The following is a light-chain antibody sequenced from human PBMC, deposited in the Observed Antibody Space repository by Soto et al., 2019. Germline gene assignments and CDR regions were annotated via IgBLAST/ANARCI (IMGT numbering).Light chain of an antibody. CDR1: QSVSSTY. CDR3: QQYGYLIT. J-gene: IGKJ5*01. CDR2: GAS. V-gene: IGKV3-20*01. Sequence: EIVLTQSPGTLSLSPGDTATLSCRASQSVSSTYLAWYQQKPGQAPRLLIYGASSRATGIPDRFSGSGSGTDFPLTISGLEPEDFAVYYCQQYGYLITFGQGTRLEIK.